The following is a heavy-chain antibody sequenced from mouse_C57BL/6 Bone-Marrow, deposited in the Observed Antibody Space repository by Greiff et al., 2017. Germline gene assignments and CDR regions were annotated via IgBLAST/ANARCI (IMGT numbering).Heavy chain of an antibody. CDR1: GFTFSDAW. D-gene: IGHD2-3*01. CDR2: IRNKANNHAT. CDR3: TRGDGYYVYYAMDY. V-gene: IGHV6-6*01. J-gene: IGHJ4*01. Sequence: EVKVEESGGGLVQPGGSMKLSCAASGFTFSDAWMDWVRQSPEKGLEWVAEIRNKANNHATYYAESVKGRFTISRDDSKSSVYLQMNSLRAEDTGIYYCTRGDGYYVYYAMDYWGQGTSVTVSS.